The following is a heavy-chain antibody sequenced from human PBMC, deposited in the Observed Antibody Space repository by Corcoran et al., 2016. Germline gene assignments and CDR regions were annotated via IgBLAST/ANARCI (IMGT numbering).Heavy chain of an antibody. V-gene: IGHV1-2*02. J-gene: IGHJ4*02. Sequence: QVQLVQSGAEVKKPGSSVKVSCKASGGTFSSYAISWVRQAPGQGLEWMGWINPNSGGTNYAQKFQGRVTMTRDTSISTAYMELSRLRSDDTAVYYGARDPWGDTAMVNWGQGTLVTVSS. CDR2: INPNSGGT. CDR1: GGTFSSYA. CDR3: ARDPWGDTAMVN. D-gene: IGHD5-18*01.